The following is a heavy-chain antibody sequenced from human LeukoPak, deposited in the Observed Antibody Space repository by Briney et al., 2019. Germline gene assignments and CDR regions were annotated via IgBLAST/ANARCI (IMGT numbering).Heavy chain of an antibody. J-gene: IGHJ4*02. D-gene: IGHD3-3*01. Sequence: GGSLRLSCAASGFTFSSYGMHWVRQAPGKGLEWVAVISYDGSNKYYADSVKGRFTISRDNSKNTLYLQVNSLRAEDTAVYYCAREVYDFWRKGYYFDYWGQGTLVTVSS. CDR1: GFTFSSYG. CDR2: ISYDGSNK. V-gene: IGHV3-30*03. CDR3: AREVYDFWRKGYYFDY.